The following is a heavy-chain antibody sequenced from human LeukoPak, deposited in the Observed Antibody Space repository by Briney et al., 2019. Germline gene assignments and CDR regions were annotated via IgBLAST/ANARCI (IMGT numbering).Heavy chain of an antibody. CDR1: GFTFSSYA. J-gene: IGHJ4*02. CDR2: ISSDGSNK. Sequence: GGSLRLSCAASGFTFSSYAMHWVRQAPGKGLEWVAVISSDGSNKYYADSVKGRFTISRDNSKNTLYLQMNSLRAEDTAVYYCAKDTRTYCGGDCYPFDYWGQGTLVTVSS. D-gene: IGHD2-21*02. V-gene: IGHV3-30*04. CDR3: AKDTRTYCGGDCYPFDY.